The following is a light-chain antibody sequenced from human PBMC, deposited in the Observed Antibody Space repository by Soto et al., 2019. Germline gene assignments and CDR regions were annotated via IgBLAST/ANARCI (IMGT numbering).Light chain of an antibody. V-gene: IGKV3-20*01. J-gene: IGKJ1*01. CDR1: QSVSSTY. CDR3: QKYGSSPPWT. CDR2: GAS. Sequence: EIVLTQSPGTLSLSPGERATLSCRASQSVSSTYLAWYQQKPGQAPRLLIYGASSSATGIPDRFSGSGSGTDFTLTVSRLDPEDFAVYYCQKYGSSPPWTFGQGTKVEIK.